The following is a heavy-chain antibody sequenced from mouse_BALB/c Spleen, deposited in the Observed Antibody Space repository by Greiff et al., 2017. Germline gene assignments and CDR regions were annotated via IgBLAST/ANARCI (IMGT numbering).Heavy chain of an antibody. J-gene: IGHJ4*01. CDR2: IYTYNGGT. V-gene: IGHV1S29*02. CDR3: ARSYYRNAMDY. CDR1: GYTFTDYN. Sequence: EVQLQQSGPELVKPGASVKISCKASGYTFTDYNMHWVKQSHGKSLEWIVYIYTYNGGTGYNQKFKSKATLTVDNSSSTAYMELRSLTSEDSAVYYCARSYYRNAMDYWGQGTSVTVSS. D-gene: IGHD2-12*01.